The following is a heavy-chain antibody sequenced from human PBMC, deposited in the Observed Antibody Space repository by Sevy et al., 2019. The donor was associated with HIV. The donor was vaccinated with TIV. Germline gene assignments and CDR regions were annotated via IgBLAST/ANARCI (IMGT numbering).Heavy chain of an antibody. J-gene: IGHJ4*02. D-gene: IGHD3-3*01. CDR3: TTKHGFWSGYYYFEY. CDR1: GLTFNNAW. CDR2: IKSKTDGGTT. Sequence: GGSLRLSCAASGLTFNNAWMTWVRQAPGMGLEWVGRIKSKTDGGTTDYAAPVKSRFTISRDDSKNTLYLQMNSLKTEDTAVYYCTTKHGFWSGYYYFEYWGQGTLVTVSS. V-gene: IGHV3-15*01.